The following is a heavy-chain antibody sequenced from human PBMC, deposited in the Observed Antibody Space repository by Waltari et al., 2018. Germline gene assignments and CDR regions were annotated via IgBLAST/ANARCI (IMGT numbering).Heavy chain of an antibody. CDR2: ISSSSSYI. CDR1: GFTVSSHS. Sequence: EVQLVESGGGLVKPGGSLRLSCAASGFTVSSHSMNWVRQAPGKGLEWVSSISSSSSYIYYADSVKGRFTISRDNAKNSLYLQMNSLRAEDTAVYYCASAAAPRGYWGQGTLVTVSS. J-gene: IGHJ4*02. V-gene: IGHV3-21*01. D-gene: IGHD6-13*01. CDR3: ASAAAPRGY.